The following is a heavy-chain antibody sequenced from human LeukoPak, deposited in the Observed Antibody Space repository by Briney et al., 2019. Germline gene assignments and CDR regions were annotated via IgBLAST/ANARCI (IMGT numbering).Heavy chain of an antibody. Sequence: PGGSLRLSCAASGFIFTKYWMHWVRRAPGKGLVWVSHVNSDGSATSYADSVKGRFTISRDNAKNTVYLHMNSLRVEDTAVYYCTSFYETNWGQGTLVTVSS. CDR2: VNSDGSAT. CDR3: TSFYETN. CDR1: GFIFTKYW. J-gene: IGHJ4*02. V-gene: IGHV3-74*01. D-gene: IGHD2/OR15-2a*01.